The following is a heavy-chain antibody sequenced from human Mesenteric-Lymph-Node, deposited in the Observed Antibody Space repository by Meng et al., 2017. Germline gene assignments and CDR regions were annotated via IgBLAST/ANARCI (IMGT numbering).Heavy chain of an antibody. CDR1: GFTFSSYD. CDR3: VRDGGYSYGYGDY. Sequence: GESLKISCAASGFTFSSYDMHWVRQATGKGLEWVSAIGTAGDTYYPGSVKGRFTISRENAKNSLYLQMNSLRAGDTALYYCVRDGGYSYGYGDYWGQGTLVTVAS. CDR2: IGTAGDT. J-gene: IGHJ4*02. D-gene: IGHD5-18*01. V-gene: IGHV3-13*01.